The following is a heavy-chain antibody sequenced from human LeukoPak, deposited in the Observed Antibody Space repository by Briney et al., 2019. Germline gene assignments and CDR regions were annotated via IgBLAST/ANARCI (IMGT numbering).Heavy chain of an antibody. Sequence: GESLKISCKGSGYSFTCYWIGWVRQMPGKGLEWMGIIYPGGSDTRYSPSFQGQVTISADKSISTAYLQWSSLKASDTAMYYCARRAYGDALFYWYFDLWGRGTLVTVSS. V-gene: IGHV5-51*01. J-gene: IGHJ2*01. CDR3: ARRAYGDALFYWYFDL. D-gene: IGHD4-17*01. CDR1: GYSFTCYW. CDR2: IYPGGSDT.